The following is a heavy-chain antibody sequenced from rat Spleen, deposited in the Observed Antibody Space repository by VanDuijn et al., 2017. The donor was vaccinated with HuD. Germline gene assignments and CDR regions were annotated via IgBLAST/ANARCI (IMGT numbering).Heavy chain of an antibody. CDR3: ATQGELGYFDF. D-gene: IGHD5-1*01. CDR1: GFTFSDYN. V-gene: IGHV5-7*01. J-gene: IGHJ1*01. CDR2: ISYDGSST. Sequence: EVQLVESGGGLVQPGRSLKLSCAASGFTFSDYNMAWVRQAPKKGLEWVATISYDGSSTYYRDSVKGRFTMSRDNAKSTLYLEMDSLRSEDTATYYCATQGELGYFDFWGPGTMVTVAS.